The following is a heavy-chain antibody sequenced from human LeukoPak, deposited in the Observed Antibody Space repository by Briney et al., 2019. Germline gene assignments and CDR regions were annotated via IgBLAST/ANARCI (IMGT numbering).Heavy chain of an antibody. D-gene: IGHD3-22*01. J-gene: IGHJ5*02. CDR1: GFNFSIYA. Sequence: GGSLRLSCAASGFNFSIYAMSWVRQVPGRGLQWVSGISASGATTYYADSLKGRFTVSRDISKNTLYLQMNSLRAEDTAVYYCAKVDYYDSSGNYPNWFDPWGQGTLVTVSS. V-gene: IGHV3-23*01. CDR2: ISASGATT. CDR3: AKVDYYDSSGNYPNWFDP.